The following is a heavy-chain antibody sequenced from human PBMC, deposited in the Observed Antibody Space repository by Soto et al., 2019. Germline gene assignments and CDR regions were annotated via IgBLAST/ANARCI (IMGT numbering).Heavy chain of an antibody. V-gene: IGHV6-1*01. CDR1: GDSVSSNSAA. CDR3: ARDLGVGATRDYYYYGMDV. Sequence: SQTLSLTCAISGDSVSSNSAAWNWIRQSPSRGLEWLGRTYYRSKWYNDYAVSVKSRITINPDTSKNQFSLQLNSVTPEDTAVYYCARDLGVGATRDYYYYGMDVWGQGTTVTVSS. J-gene: IGHJ6*02. CDR2: TYYRSKWYN. D-gene: IGHD1-26*01.